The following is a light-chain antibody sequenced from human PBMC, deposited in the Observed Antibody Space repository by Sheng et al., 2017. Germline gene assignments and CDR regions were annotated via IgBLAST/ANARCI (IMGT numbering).Light chain of an antibody. J-gene: IGKJ1*01. CDR1: KGISTY. CDR3: QQLNLYPRT. V-gene: IGKV1-9*01. CDR2: ATS. Sequence: EIHLTQSPSFVSAFVGDRVTITCRASKGISTYLAWYQQKAGKAPKLLIYATSTLQRGVPSRFSGSGSGTEFTLTITSLQPDDFATYYCQQLNLYPRTFGQGPRW.